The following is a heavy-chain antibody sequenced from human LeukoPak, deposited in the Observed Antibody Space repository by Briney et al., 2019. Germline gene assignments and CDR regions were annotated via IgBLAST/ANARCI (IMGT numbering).Heavy chain of an antibody. CDR3: ARHGQERGYCSGGSCYRFTWFDP. V-gene: IGHV4-39*01. J-gene: IGHJ5*02. CDR1: GGSISSSSYY. CDR2: IYYSGST. Sequence: SETLSLTCTVSGGSISSSSYYWGWIRQPPGKGLEWIGSIYYSGSTYYNPSLKSRVTISVGTSKNQFSLKLSSVTGADTAVYYCARHGQERGYCSGGSCYRFTWFDPWGQGTLVTVSS. D-gene: IGHD2-15*01.